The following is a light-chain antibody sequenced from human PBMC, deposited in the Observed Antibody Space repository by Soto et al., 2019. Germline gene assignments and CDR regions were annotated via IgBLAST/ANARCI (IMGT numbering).Light chain of an antibody. Sequence: EIVLTQSPGTLSLPPGGRATLSCKASQTVSSSSLAWYHQKPGQTPRLLIYGASSRATGIPDRFSGSGSGTDFTLTISRLEPEDFAVYYCQQYGSSPQTFGQGTKVDI. CDR1: QTVSSSS. CDR2: GAS. J-gene: IGKJ1*01. V-gene: IGKV3-20*01. CDR3: QQYGSSPQT.